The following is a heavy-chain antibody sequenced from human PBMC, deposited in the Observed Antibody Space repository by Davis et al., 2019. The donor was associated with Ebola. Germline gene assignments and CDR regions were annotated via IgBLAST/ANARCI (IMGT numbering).Heavy chain of an antibody. CDR3: AKTRDRAARLDLSSCGMDV. CDR1: GFTFSSYA. D-gene: IGHD6-6*01. V-gene: IGHV3-23*01. CDR2: ISGSGGST. J-gene: IGHJ6*02. Sequence: PGGSLRLSCAASGFTFSSYAMSWVRQAPGKGLEWVSAISGSGGSTYYADSVKGRFTISRDNSKNTLYLQMNSLRAEDTAVYYCAKTRDRAARLDLSSCGMDVWGQGTTVTVSS.